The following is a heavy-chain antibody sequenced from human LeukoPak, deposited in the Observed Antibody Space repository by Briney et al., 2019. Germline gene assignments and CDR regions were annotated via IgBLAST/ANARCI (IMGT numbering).Heavy chain of an antibody. D-gene: IGHD3-22*01. V-gene: IGHV5-51*01. CDR3: ARRGYYDSSGFHGWYFDL. Sequence: PGEYLKISCKGSGYSFTSYWIGWVRQMPGKGLEWMGIIYPGDSDTRYSPSFQGQVTISADKSISTAYLQWSSLKASDTAMYYCARRGYYDSSGFHGWYFDLWGRGTLVTVSS. CDR2: IYPGDSDT. J-gene: IGHJ2*01. CDR1: GYSFTSYW.